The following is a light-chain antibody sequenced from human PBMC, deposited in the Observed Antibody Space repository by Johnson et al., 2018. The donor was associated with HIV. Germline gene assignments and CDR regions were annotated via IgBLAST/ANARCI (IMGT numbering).Light chain of an antibody. V-gene: IGLV1-51*02. CDR1: SSNIGNNY. J-gene: IGLJ1*01. CDR2: ENN. CDR3: GTWDSSLSAYV. Sequence: QSVLTQPPSVSAAPGQKVTISCSGSSSNIGNNYVSWYQQLPGTAPKLLIYENNKRPSGIPDRFSGSKSGTSATLGITGLPTGDESDYYCGTWDSSLSAYVFGPGTKVTVL.